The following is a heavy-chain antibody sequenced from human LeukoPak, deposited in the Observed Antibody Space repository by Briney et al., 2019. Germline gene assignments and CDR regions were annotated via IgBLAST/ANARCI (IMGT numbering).Heavy chain of an antibody. CDR1: GGSFSGYY. J-gene: IGHJ3*02. CDR2: INHSGST. Sequence: SETLSLTCAAYGGSFSGYYWSWIRQPPGKGLEWIGEINHSGSTNYNPSLKSRVTISVDTSKNQFSLKLSSVTAADTAVYYCATGIAAAEAPREDAFDIWGQGTMVTVSS. CDR3: ATGIAAAEAPREDAFDI. V-gene: IGHV4-34*01. D-gene: IGHD6-13*01.